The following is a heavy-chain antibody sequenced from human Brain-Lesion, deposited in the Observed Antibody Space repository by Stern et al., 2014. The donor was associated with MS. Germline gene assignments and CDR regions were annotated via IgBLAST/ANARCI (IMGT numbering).Heavy chain of an antibody. D-gene: IGHD3-10*01. V-gene: IGHV4-39*01. CDR3: AKLWLGELPESPFDY. CDR2: IYYRGST. J-gene: IGHJ4*02. Sequence: QLQLQESGPGLVKPSETLSLTCTVSGGSISSSSYYWGWIRQPPGQGLEWIGSIYYRGSTFYNPSLKSRVTISMDTSTKQFSLRLSSVPAADTAVYFCAKLWLGELPESPFDYWGQGTLVTVSS. CDR1: GGSISSSSYY.